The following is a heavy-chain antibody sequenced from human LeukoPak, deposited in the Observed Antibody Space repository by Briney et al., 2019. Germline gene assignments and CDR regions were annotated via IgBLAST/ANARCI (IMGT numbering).Heavy chain of an antibody. CDR1: GFTFSSYN. D-gene: IGHD1/OR15-1a*01. Sequence: GGSLRLSCAASGFTFSSYNMNWVRQAPGKGLEWLSYISTSSGVTYYADSVKGRFTISRDDAKNSLFLQMNSLRAEDTAVYYCARWNTYGLQYWGQGTLVTVSS. V-gene: IGHV3-21*05. CDR2: ISTSSGVT. J-gene: IGHJ4*02. CDR3: ARWNTYGLQY.